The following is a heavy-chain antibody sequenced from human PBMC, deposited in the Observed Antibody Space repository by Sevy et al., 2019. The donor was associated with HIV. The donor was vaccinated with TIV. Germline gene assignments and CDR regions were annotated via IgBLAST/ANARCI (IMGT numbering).Heavy chain of an antibody. V-gene: IGHV1-18*01. CDR1: GYTFTTYP. CDR3: ARDSDGSGHYYADLFDY. Sequence: ASVKVSCKASGYTFTTYPIGWVRQAPGQGLEWMGWISTYSGETRDAQKFQGRATMTTDTSTSTAYLDLRSLRSDDTALYYCARDSDGSGHYYADLFDYWGQGTLVTVSS. J-gene: IGHJ4*02. CDR2: ISTYSGET. D-gene: IGHD3-22*01.